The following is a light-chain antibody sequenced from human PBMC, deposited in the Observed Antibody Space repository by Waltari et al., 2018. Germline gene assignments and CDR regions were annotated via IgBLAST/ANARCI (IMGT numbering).Light chain of an antibody. CDR2: GQN. J-gene: IGLJ2*01. CDR3: DSRDSSGNHEV. CDR1: SAKRYH. V-gene: IGLV3-19*01. Sequence: SSELTQDSVVSVASGQLDRITCQGDSAKRYHASWYQQKPGQAPVLVIYGQNNRPSGIADRFSGSTSGNTASLTITGAQAEDEADYYCDSRDSSGNHEVFGGGTKLTVL.